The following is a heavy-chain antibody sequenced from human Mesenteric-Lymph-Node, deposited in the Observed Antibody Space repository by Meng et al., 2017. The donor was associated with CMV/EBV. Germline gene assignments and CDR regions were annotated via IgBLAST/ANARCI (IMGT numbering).Heavy chain of an antibody. D-gene: IGHD3-10*01. CDR3: ARDWFRGMDV. CDR1: GFTFSSYA. V-gene: IGHV3-30*04. CDR2: ISYDGSNK. J-gene: IGHJ6*02. Sequence: GGSLRLSCAASGFTFSSYAMHWVRQAPGKGLEWVAVISYDGSNKYYADSVKGRFTISRDNSKNTLYLQMNSLRAEDTAVYYCARDWFRGMDVWGQGTTVTVSS.